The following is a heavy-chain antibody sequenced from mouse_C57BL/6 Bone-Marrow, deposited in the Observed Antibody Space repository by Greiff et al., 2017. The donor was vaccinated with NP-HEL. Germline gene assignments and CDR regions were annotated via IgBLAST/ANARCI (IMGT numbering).Heavy chain of an antibody. CDR3: ARCGNYLDY. CDR2: INYDGSST. J-gene: IGHJ4*01. D-gene: IGHD2-1*01. CDR1: GFTFSDYY. Sequence: EVMLVESEGGLVQPGSSMKLSCTASGFTFSDYYMAWVRQVPEKGLEWVANINYDGSSTYYLDSLKSRFIISRDNAKNILYLQMSSLKSEDTATYYCARCGNYLDYWGQGTSVTVSS. V-gene: IGHV5-16*01.